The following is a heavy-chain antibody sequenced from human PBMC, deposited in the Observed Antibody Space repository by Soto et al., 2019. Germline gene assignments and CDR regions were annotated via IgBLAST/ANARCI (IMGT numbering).Heavy chain of an antibody. CDR2: MSSSGRTI. Sequence: GGSLRLSCAASGFSFSDYYMSWVRQAPGKGLEWVSSMSSSGRTIYYADSVKGRFTISRDNAKNSLYLQLNSLRAEDTAVYYCARVGGYQWLRGGDYYMDVWGKGTTVTVSS. J-gene: IGHJ6*03. CDR1: GFSFSDYY. CDR3: ARVGGYQWLRGGDYYMDV. D-gene: IGHD6-19*01. V-gene: IGHV3-11*01.